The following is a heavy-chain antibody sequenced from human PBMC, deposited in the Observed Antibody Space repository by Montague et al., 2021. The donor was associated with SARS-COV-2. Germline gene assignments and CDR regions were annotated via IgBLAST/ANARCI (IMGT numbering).Heavy chain of an antibody. CDR3: ARAVRYYDFCSCQAQTSPDY. CDR1: GGSFSGYY. V-gene: IGHV4-34*01. J-gene: IGHJ4*02. Sequence: SETLSLTCAVYGGSFSGYYWSWIRQPPGKGLEWIGEINHSGSTNSNPSLKIRVTISVDTSKNQFSLKLSSVTAADTAVYYCARAVRYYDFCSCQAQTSPDYWGQGTLVTVSS. D-gene: IGHD3-3*01. CDR2: INHSGST.